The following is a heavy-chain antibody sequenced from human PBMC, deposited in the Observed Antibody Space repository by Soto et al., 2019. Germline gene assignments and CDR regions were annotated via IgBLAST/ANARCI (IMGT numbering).Heavy chain of an antibody. J-gene: IGHJ6*02. D-gene: IGHD2-15*01. CDR2: ISYDGSNK. Sequence: QVQLVESGGGVVQPGRSLRLSCAASGFTFSSYAMHLVRQAPGKGLEWVAVISYDGSNKYYADSVKGRFTISRDNSKNALYLQMNSLRAEDTAVYYCARDLYCSGGSCYSYGMDVWGQGTTVTVSS. CDR1: GFTFSSYA. CDR3: ARDLYCSGGSCYSYGMDV. V-gene: IGHV3-30-3*01.